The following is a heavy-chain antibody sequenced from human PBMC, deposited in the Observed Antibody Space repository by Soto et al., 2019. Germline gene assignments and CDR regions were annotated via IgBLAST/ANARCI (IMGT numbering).Heavy chain of an antibody. Sequence: QVQLVESGGGVVQPGRSLRLSCAASGFTFSSYGMHWVRQAPGKGLEWVAVIWYDGSNTYYADSVKGRFTISRDNSKNTLYLQMNSLRAEDTAVYYCARGRYCSGGSCRTYYYYYGMDVWGQGTTVTVSS. CDR2: IWYDGSNT. CDR3: ARGRYCSGGSCRTYYYYYGMDV. D-gene: IGHD2-15*01. V-gene: IGHV3-33*01. CDR1: GFTFSSYG. J-gene: IGHJ6*02.